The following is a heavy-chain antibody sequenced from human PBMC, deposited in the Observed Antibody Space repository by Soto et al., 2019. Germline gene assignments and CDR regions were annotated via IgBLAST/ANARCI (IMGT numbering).Heavy chain of an antibody. Sequence: QVQLQESGPRLVQPSETLSLICSVSGGSISGYYWSWIRQPAGKGLEWIGRIYGSGSVDYHPSLKRRVTMSVDTSKKHCSRKLSSVTAADTAVYYCARDHSDQLWFGGGLDPWGQGILVTVSA. CDR3: ARDHSDQLWFGGGLDP. D-gene: IGHD3-10*01. J-gene: IGHJ5*02. CDR1: GGSISGYY. CDR2: IYGSGSV. V-gene: IGHV4-4*07.